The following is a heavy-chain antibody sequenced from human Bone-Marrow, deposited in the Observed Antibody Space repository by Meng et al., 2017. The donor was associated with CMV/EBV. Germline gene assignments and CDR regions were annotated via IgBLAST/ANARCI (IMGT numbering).Heavy chain of an antibody. CDR1: GGSIRSYY. D-gene: IGHD6-19*01. CDR2: VYTSGTT. V-gene: IGHV4-4*07. Sequence: HVQLQESGRGLAKPSETLSLTCTVSGGSIRSYYWSWIRQPAGKGLAWIGRVYTSGTTSYNPSLKSRITMSVDTPKNQFYFKLTSVTAADTAVYYCARGRPTSGWYSDYWGQRTLVTVSS. CDR3: ARGRPTSGWYSDY. J-gene: IGHJ4*02.